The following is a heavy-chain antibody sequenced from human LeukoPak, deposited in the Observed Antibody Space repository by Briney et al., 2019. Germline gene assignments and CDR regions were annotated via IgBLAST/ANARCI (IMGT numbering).Heavy chain of an antibody. J-gene: IGHJ4*02. CDR2: ISYDGSNK. D-gene: IGHD6-13*01. CDR3: ARDQGSSSYLDY. V-gene: IGHV3-30*04. CDR1: GFTFSSYA. Sequence: PGRSLRLSCAASGFTFSSYAMHWVRQAPGKGLEWVAVISYDGSNKYYADSVKGRFTISRGNSKNTLYLQMNSLRAEDTAVYYCARDQGSSSYLDYWGQGTLVTVSS.